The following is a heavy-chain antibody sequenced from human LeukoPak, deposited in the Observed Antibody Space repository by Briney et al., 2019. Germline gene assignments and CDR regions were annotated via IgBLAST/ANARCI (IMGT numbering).Heavy chain of an antibody. CDR1: GDTVGSNF. CDR3: ARASGQQVTFDY. Sequence: GGSLRLSCAVSGDTVGSNFMSCVREAPGKGLEWVSVIYSGGTTYYADSVKGRFTISKDNSQNTLSLQMTSLRAEDTAVYYCARASGQQVTFDYWGQGTLVTVSS. CDR2: IYSGGTT. V-gene: IGHV3-66*01. D-gene: IGHD6-13*01. J-gene: IGHJ4*02.